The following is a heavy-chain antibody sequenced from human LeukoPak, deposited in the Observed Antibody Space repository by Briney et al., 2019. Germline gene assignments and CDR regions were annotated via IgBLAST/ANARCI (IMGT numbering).Heavy chain of an antibody. Sequence: GGSLRLSCAASGFTFSSYSMNWVRQAPGKGLEWVSSISSSSSYIYYADSVKGRFTISRDNAKNSLYLQMNSLRAEDTAVYYCARGERMDCSSTSCPFDYWGQGTLVTVSS. D-gene: IGHD2-2*01. J-gene: IGHJ4*02. CDR1: GFTFSSYS. CDR2: ISSSSSYI. V-gene: IGHV3-21*01. CDR3: ARGERMDCSSTSCPFDY.